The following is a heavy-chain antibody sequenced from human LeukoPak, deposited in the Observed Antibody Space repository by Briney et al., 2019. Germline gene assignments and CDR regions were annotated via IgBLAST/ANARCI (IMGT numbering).Heavy chain of an antibody. CDR3: AREFSGTSIAARVFDS. CDR2: IHTSGST. Sequence: SETLSLTCTVSGGSITSYYWSYIRQPAGKGLEWIGRIHTSGSTNYNPSLKSRVTMSVDTSKNQFSLKLSSVTAADTTIYYCAREFSGTSIAARVFDSWGQGTLVTVSS. D-gene: IGHD6-6*01. J-gene: IGHJ4*02. CDR1: GGSITSYY. V-gene: IGHV4-4*07.